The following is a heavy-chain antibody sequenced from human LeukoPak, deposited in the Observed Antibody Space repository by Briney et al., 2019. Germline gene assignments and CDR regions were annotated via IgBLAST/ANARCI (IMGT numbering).Heavy chain of an antibody. J-gene: IGHJ4*02. CDR2: IYSGGST. V-gene: IGHV3-53*01. D-gene: IGHD5-24*01. Sequence: GGSLRLSCAASGFTFSSYNMNWVRQAPGKGLEWVSVIYSGGSTYYADSVKGRFTISRDNSKNTLYLQMNSLRAEDTAVYYCARVFGEEMATTYYFDYCGQGTLVTVSS. CDR3: ARVFGEEMATTYYFDY. CDR1: GFTFSSYN.